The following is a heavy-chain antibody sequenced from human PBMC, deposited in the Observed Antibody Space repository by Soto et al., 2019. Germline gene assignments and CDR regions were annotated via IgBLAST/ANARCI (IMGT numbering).Heavy chain of an antibody. J-gene: IGHJ3*02. CDR2: IIPLTTTA. CDR3: ATSRWSSGNAFDI. Sequence: QVQLVQSGAEVKKPGSSVKVSCKASGGTFSSDAITWLRQAPRQGFEWRGGIIPLTTTAIYAQKFQDRVTIDTNESTSTGYMELRSLRSEDTALYYCATSRWSSGNAFDIWGQGTMVAVSS. D-gene: IGHD2-8*01. CDR1: GGTFSSDA. V-gene: IGHV1-69*01.